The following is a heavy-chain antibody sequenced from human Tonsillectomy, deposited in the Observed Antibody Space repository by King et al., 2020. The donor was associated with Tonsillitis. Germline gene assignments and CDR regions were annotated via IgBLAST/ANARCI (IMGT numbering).Heavy chain of an antibody. J-gene: IGHJ6*02. CDR2: ISAYNGDT. D-gene: IGHD3-9*01. Sequence: VQLVQSGAEVKKPGASVKVSCKASGYIFTTYGISWVRQAPGQGLEWMGWISAYNGDTKHAQKFQGRVIMNIDTSTSTAYMELRSLRSADTAVYFCARDPRHFDIMTGSENNYYGLDVWGQGTTVTVSS. CDR3: ARDPRHFDIMTGSENNYYGLDV. CDR1: GYIFTTYG. V-gene: IGHV1-18*04.